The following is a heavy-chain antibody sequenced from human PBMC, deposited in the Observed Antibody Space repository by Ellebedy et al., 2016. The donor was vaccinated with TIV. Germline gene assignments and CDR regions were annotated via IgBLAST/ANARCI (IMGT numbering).Heavy chain of an antibody. J-gene: IGHJ4*02. CDR1: GFTVYNNY. CDR3: ARRDRVVGTDY. CDR2: IYSGGSI. Sequence: GESLKISCVVSGFTVYNNYMSWVRQAPGKGLEWVPVIYSGGSIYYADSVRGRFTISRDSSKNTVYLQMNSLRGEDTAVYYCARRDRVVGTDYWGQGTLVTVSS. D-gene: IGHD1-1*01. V-gene: IGHV3-53*01.